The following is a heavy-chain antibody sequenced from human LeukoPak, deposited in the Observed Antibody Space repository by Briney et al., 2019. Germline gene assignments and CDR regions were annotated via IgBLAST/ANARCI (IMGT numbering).Heavy chain of an antibody. CDR2: INPNSGGT. CDR3: ARDRAYSSSSVWFDP. J-gene: IGHJ5*02. V-gene: IGHV1-2*02. CDR1: GYTFTGYY. Sequence: ASVKVSCKASGYTFTGYYMHWVRQAPGQGPEWMGWINPNSGGTNYAQKFQGRVTMTRDTSISTAYMELSRLRSDDTAVYYCARDRAYSSSSVWFDPWGQRTLVTVSS. D-gene: IGHD6-6*01.